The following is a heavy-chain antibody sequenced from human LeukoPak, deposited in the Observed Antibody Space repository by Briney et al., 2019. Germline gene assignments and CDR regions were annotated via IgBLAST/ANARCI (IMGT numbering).Heavy chain of an antibody. CDR1: GGSISSGTYY. Sequence: SETLSLTCTVSGGSISSGTYYWGWIRQPPGEGLEWIGTIYYSGSTYYNPSLKSRVTISVDTSKNQFSLKLSSVTAADTAVYYCARASYDYPDYWGQGTLVTVSS. D-gene: IGHD3-16*01. CDR3: ARASYDYPDY. J-gene: IGHJ4*02. CDR2: IYYSGST. V-gene: IGHV4-39*07.